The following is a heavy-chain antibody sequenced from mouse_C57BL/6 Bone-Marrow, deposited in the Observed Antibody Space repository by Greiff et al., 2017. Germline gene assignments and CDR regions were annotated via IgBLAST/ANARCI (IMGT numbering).Heavy chain of an antibody. CDR1: GYTFTSYG. CDR2: IYPRSGNT. J-gene: IGHJ1*03. D-gene: IGHD6-5*01. CDR3: ARSPITTQPIWYFDV. Sequence: VMLVESGAELARPGASVKLSCKASGYTFTSYGISWVKQRPGQGLEWIGEIYPRSGNTNYNEKFKGKATLPADKYSSTEYMELRSLTSEDSAVYFCARSPITTQPIWYFDVGGTGTTVTVSS. V-gene: IGHV1-81*01.